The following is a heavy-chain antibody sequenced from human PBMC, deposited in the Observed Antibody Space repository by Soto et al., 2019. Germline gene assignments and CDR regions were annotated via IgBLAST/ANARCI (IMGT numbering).Heavy chain of an antibody. V-gene: IGHV2-5*02. CDR1: GFSLSTSGVG. Sequence: SGPTLVNPTQTLTLTCTFSGFSLSTSGVGVGWIRQPPGKALEWLALIYWDDDKRYSPSLKSRLTITKDTSKNQVVLTMTKMDPVETATYYCPHRGGGSWYGLFDYWGQGTLVTVSS. CDR3: PHRGGGSWYGLFDY. CDR2: IYWDDDK. J-gene: IGHJ4*02. D-gene: IGHD6-13*01.